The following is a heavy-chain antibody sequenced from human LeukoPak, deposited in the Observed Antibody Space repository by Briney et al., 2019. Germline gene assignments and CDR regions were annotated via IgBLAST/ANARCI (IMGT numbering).Heavy chain of an antibody. J-gene: IGHJ4*02. V-gene: IGHV3-74*01. CDR1: GLTFGNYW. CDR2: INSDGSDT. CDR3: ARSSAETTLSLTY. Sequence: PGGSLRLSCAASGLTFGNYWMHWVRQAPGKGLVWVSRINSDGSDTTYADSVKGRFTISRDNAKNSLYLQMNSLRVEDTAVYYCARSSAETTLSLTYWGLGTLVTVSS. D-gene: IGHD4-17*01.